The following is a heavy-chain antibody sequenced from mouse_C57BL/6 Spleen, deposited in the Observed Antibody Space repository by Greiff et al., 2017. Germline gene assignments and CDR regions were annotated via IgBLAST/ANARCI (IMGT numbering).Heavy chain of an antibody. CDR3: ARGRKTAFAY. D-gene: IGHD4-1*01. Sequence: QVQLQQPGAELVKPGASVKLSCKASGYTFTSYWMQWVKQRPGQGLEWIGEIDPVDSYTIYNQKFKGKATLTVDTSSSTAYMQLSSLTSEDSAVYYCARGRKTAFAYWGQGTLVTVSA. CDR2: IDPVDSYT. CDR1: GYTFTSYW. J-gene: IGHJ3*01. V-gene: IGHV1-50*01.